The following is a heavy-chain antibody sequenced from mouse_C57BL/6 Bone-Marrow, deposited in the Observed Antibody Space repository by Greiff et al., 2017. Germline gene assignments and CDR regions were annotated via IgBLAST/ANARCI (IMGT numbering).Heavy chain of an antibody. D-gene: IGHD2-3*01. CDR3: EGLLRDFDY. CDR1: GYTFTSYG. V-gene: IGHV1-81*01. CDR2: IYPRSGNT. Sequence: VMLVESGAELARPGASVKLSCKASGYTFTSYGISWVKQRTGQGLEWIGEIYPRSGNTYYNEKFKGKATLTADKSSSPAYMELRSLTSEDSAVYFCEGLLRDFDYWGQGTTLTVSS. J-gene: IGHJ2*01.